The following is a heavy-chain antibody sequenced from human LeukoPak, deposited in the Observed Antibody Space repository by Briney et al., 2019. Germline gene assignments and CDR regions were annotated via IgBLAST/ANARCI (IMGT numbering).Heavy chain of an antibody. CDR2: INPDGGET. CDR1: GFTVSGNY. Sequence: GGSLRLSCAVSGFTVSGNYMSWVRQAPGKGLEWVANINPDGGETYYVHPVKGRFTISRDNAKSSLYLQMNSLRAEDTAVYYCARDYNLGQGTLVTVSS. V-gene: IGHV3-7*01. CDR3: ARDYN. J-gene: IGHJ4*02.